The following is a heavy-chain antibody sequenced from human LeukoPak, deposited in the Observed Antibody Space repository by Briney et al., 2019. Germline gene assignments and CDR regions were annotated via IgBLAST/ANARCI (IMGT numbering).Heavy chain of an antibody. D-gene: IGHD2-15*01. CDR2: IYHSGST. Sequence: SETLSLTCTVSGYSISSGYDWGWIRQPPGKGLEWMGSIYHSGSTYYNPSLKSRVTISVDTSKNQFSLKLSSVAAADTAVYYCARLGYCSGGSCYSVVYWGQGTLVTVSS. V-gene: IGHV4-38-2*02. CDR3: ARLGYCSGGSCYSVVY. J-gene: IGHJ4*02. CDR1: GYSISSGYD.